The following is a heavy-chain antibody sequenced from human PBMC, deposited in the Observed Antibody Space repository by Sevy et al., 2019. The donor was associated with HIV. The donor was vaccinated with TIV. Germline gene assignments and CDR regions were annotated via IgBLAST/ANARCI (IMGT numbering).Heavy chain of an antibody. D-gene: IGHD3-16*02. CDR1: GYTFTSYA. CDR2: INTNTGNP. Sequence: ASVKVSCKASGYTFTSYAMNWVRQAPGQGLEWMGWINTNTGNPTYAQGFTGRFVFSLDTSVSTAYLQISSLKAEDTAVYYCAVPLSYDYIWGSYRQGGYYFDYWGQETLVTVSS. J-gene: IGHJ4*02. V-gene: IGHV7-4-1*02. CDR3: AVPLSYDYIWGSYRQGGYYFDY.